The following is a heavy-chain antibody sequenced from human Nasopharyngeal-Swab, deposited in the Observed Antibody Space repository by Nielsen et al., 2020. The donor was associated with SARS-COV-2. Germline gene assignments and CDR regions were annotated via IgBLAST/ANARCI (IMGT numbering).Heavy chain of an antibody. CDR2: IIPTLGIA. CDR3: AFGYSSSWYSDY. V-gene: IGHV1-69*04. J-gene: IGHJ4*02. Sequence: SVKVSCKASGGTFSSYAISWVRQAPGQGLEWMGRIIPTLGIANYAQKFQGRVTITADKSTSTAYMELSSLRSEDTAVHYCAFGYSSSWYSDYWGQGTLVTVSS. CDR1: GGTFSSYA. D-gene: IGHD6-13*01.